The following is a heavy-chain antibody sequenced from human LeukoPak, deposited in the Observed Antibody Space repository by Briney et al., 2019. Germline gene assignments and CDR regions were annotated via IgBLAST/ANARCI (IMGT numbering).Heavy chain of an antibody. J-gene: IGHJ5*02. Sequence: SETLSLTCTVFGGSISSYYWSWIRQPPGKGLEWIGYIYYSGSTNYNPSLKSRVTISVDTSKNQFSLKLSSVTAADTAVYYCARDAPVGYCSGGSCPPHWFDPWGQGTLVTVSS. D-gene: IGHD2-15*01. CDR3: ARDAPVGYCSGGSCPPHWFDP. CDR2: IYYSGST. CDR1: GGSISSYY. V-gene: IGHV4-59*01.